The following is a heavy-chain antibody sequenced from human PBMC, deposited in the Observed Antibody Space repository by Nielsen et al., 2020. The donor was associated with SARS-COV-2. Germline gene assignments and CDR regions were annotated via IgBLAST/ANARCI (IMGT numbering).Heavy chain of an antibody. CDR2: ISYDGSNK. D-gene: IGHD3-10*01. CDR1: GFTFGSYA. J-gene: IGHJ4*02. V-gene: IGHV3-30-3*01. Sequence: GESLKISCAASGFTFGSYAMHWVRQAPGKGLEWVAVISYDGSNKYYADSVKGRFTISRDNSKNTLYLQMNSLRAEDTAVYYCARDRDLWFGELGDYWGQGTLVTVSS. CDR3: ARDRDLWFGELGDY.